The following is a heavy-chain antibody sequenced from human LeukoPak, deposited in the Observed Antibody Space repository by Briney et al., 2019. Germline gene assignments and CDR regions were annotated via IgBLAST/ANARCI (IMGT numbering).Heavy chain of an antibody. CDR1: GFTFSSYG. J-gene: IGHJ4*02. CDR2: ISYDGSNK. CDR3: AKDRRSGWYYFDY. Sequence: GGSLRLSCAASGFTFSSYGMHWVRQAPGKGLEWVAVISYDGSNKYYADSVKGQFTISRDNSKNTLYLQMNSLRAEDTAVYYCAKDRRSGWYYFDYWGQGTLVTVSS. D-gene: IGHD6-19*01. V-gene: IGHV3-30*18.